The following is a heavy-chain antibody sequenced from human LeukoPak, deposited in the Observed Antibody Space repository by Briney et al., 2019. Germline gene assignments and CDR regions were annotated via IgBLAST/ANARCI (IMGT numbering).Heavy chain of an antibody. D-gene: IGHD1-26*01. Sequence: SETLSLTCTVSGGSISSGSYYWSWIRQPAGKGLEWIGRIYTSGSTNYNPSLKSRVTISVDTSKNQFSLKLSSVTAADTAVYYCARLLTLGRPQDYYYMDVWGKGTTVTVSS. V-gene: IGHV4-61*02. J-gene: IGHJ6*03. CDR3: ARLLTLGRPQDYYYMDV. CDR1: GGSISSGSYY. CDR2: IYTSGST.